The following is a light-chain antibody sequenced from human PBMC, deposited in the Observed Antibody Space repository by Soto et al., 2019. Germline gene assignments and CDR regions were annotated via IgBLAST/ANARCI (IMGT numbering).Light chain of an antibody. CDR2: GAT. J-gene: IGKJ1*01. CDR3: QKYDSSPCT. V-gene: IGKV3-20*01. CDR1: QSVSSSY. Sequence: EIVLTQSPGTLSLSPGERATLSCRASQSVSSSYLAWYQQKPDQAPRLLLYGATSRATGIPNRFSGSGSGTDFTITISRLEHEDVAVYYCQKYDSSPCTFGQGTKVEIK.